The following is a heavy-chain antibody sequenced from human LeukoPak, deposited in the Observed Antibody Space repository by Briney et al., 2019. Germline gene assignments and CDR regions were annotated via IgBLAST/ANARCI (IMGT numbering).Heavy chain of an antibody. J-gene: IGHJ4*02. V-gene: IGHV1-46*01. CDR2: INPSGGST. D-gene: IGHD6-19*01. CDR3: ARALTGYSSGWYRLLDY. Sequence: GASVKVSCKXPGYTFTSYYMHWVRQAPGQGLEWMGIINPSGGSTSYAQKFQGRVTMTRDTSTSTVYMELSSLRSEDTAVYYCARALTGYSSGWYRLLDYWGQGTLVTVSS. CDR1: GYTFTSYY.